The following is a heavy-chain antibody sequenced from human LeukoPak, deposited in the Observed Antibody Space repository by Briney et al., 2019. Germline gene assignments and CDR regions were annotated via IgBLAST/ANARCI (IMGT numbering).Heavy chain of an antibody. Sequence: GGSLRLSCAASGFTFDDYAMHWVRQAPGKGLEWVAGISWNSGSIGYADCVKGRFTNSKNNAKNSLYLQMNSLRAEDTALYYCAKESYCSSTSCYSGNYYYYMDVWGKGTTVTVSS. CDR3: AKESYCSSTSCYSGNYYYYMDV. D-gene: IGHD2-2*02. J-gene: IGHJ6*03. V-gene: IGHV3-9*01. CDR2: ISWNSGSI. CDR1: GFTFDDYA.